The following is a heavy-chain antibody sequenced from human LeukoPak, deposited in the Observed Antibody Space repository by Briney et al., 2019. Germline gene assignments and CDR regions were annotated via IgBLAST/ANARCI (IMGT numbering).Heavy chain of an antibody. J-gene: IGHJ3*02. CDR2: ISVYNGDT. D-gene: IGHD3-9*01. Sequence: ASVKVSCKASGYTFSNYGISWVRQAPGQGLEWMGWISVYNGDTNYAQKVQGRVTMTTDTSTNTAYMELRSLRSDDTAVYYCARDRRYFDWLLSIRDAFDIRGQGTMVTVSS. CDR3: ARDRRYFDWLLSIRDAFDI. V-gene: IGHV1-18*01. CDR1: GYTFSNYG.